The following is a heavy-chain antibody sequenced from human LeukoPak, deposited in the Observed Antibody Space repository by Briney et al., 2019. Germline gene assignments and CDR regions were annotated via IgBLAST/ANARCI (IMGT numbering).Heavy chain of an antibody. J-gene: IGHJ4*02. CDR1: GGTFSSYA. V-gene: IGHV1-69*05. CDR2: IIPIFGTA. CDR3: ASLAYCSSTSCLYYFDY. D-gene: IGHD2-2*01. Sequence: SVKVPCKASGGTFSSYAISWVRQAPGQGLEWMGGIIPIFGTANYAQKFQGRVTITTDESTSTAYMELSSLRSEDTAVYYCASLAYCSSTSCLYYFDYWGQGTLVTVSS.